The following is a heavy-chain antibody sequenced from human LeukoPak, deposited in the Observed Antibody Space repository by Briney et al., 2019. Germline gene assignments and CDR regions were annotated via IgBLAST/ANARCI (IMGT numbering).Heavy chain of an antibody. V-gene: IGHV4-39*01. D-gene: IGHD6-13*01. CDR1: GGSICTSIYY. CDR3: ARHWIAAAVRFDP. CDR2: IYYSGSH. J-gene: IGHJ5*02. Sequence: SETLSLTCTLSGGSICTSIYYCGSVRQPRGEGLGWLGRIYYSGSHSYNPSLKRRVTISVETPKNQFSLKLSSVTPANTAVYYCARHWIAAAVRFDPWGERTLVTVSS.